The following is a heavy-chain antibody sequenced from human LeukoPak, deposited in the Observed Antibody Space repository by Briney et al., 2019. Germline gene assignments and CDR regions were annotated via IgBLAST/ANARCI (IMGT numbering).Heavy chain of an antibody. Sequence: GGSLRLSCAASGFTFSSYGMHWVRQAPGKGLEWVAVIRYDGSNKYYADSVKGRFTISRDNSKNTLYLQMNSLRAEDTAVYYCAKWAAAGPFDYWGQGTLVTVSS. J-gene: IGHJ4*02. D-gene: IGHD6-13*01. V-gene: IGHV3-30*02. CDR1: GFTFSSYG. CDR3: AKWAAAGPFDY. CDR2: IRYDGSNK.